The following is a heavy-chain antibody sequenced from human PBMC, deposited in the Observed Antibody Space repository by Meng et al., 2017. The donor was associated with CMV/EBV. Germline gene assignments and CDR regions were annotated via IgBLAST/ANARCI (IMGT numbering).Heavy chain of an antibody. CDR2: IIPILGIA. J-gene: IGHJ6*02. Sequence: SVQVSCKASGGTFSSYAISWVRQAPGQGLEWMGGIIPILGIANYAQKFQGRVTITADHSTSTAYMELSSLRSEDTAVYYCARKGFYYGSGGSQYYYYYGMDVWGQGTTVTVSS. CDR1: GGTFSSYA. CDR3: ARKGFYYGSGGSQYYYYYGMDV. V-gene: IGHV1-69*10. D-gene: IGHD3-10*01.